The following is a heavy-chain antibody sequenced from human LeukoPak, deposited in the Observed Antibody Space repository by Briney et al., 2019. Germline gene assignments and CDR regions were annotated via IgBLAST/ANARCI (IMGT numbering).Heavy chain of an antibody. J-gene: IGHJ6*03. Sequence: SETLSLACAVSGGSISSGGYSWTWIRQPPGKGLECIGHIYYSGTTYYNPSLKSRVTISLDTSKNQFSLRLTSVTAADTAVYYCARGSSSWLDYYIDVWAKGTTVTVSS. V-gene: IGHV4-30-4*07. CDR1: GGSISSGGYS. D-gene: IGHD6-13*01. CDR3: ARGSSSWLDYYIDV. CDR2: IYYSGTT.